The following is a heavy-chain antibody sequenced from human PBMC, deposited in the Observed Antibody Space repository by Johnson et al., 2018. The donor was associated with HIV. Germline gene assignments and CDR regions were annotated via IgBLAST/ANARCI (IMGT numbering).Heavy chain of an antibody. D-gene: IGHD3-22*01. Sequence: QVQLVESGGGVVQPGGSLTLSCAASGFTFSNYGMHWVRQAPGQGLEWVAVISYDASNKYYADSVKGRFTISRDNSKNTLYLQMNSLRAEDTAVYYCARGLGDSSGYTDAFDIWGQGTMVTVSS. J-gene: IGHJ3*02. CDR1: GFTFSNYG. CDR3: ARGLGDSSGYTDAFDI. V-gene: IGHV3-30*19. CDR2: ISYDASNK.